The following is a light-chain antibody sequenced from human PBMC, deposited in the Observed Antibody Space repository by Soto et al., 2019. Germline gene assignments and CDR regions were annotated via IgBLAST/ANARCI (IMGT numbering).Light chain of an antibody. Sequence: EILMTQSPVTLSVSPGERATLSCRAGQSVSSNLAWYQQKPGQAPRLLIYGASTRATGIPARFSGSGSGTEFTLTISSLQSEDFAVYYCQQYNNWPQTFGQGTKVDIK. J-gene: IGKJ1*01. CDR2: GAS. CDR1: QSVSSN. V-gene: IGKV3-15*01. CDR3: QQYNNWPQT.